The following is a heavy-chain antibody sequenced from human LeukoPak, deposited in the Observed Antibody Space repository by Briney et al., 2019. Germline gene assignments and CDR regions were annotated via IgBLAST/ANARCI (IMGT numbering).Heavy chain of an antibody. J-gene: IGHJ1*01. CDR1: GFTLSSYA. CDR2: ISYDGTKE. CDR3: ARGGHIVVVTSGVLAEYFQH. V-gene: IGHV3-30-3*01. Sequence: GGSLRLSCAASGFTLSSYAMHWVRQAPGKGVEWVAIISYDGTKEYYGDSVKGRFTISRDNSKNTVYLQMNSLRAEDTAVYYCARGGHIVVVTSGVLAEYFQHWGQGTLVTVSS. D-gene: IGHD2-21*02.